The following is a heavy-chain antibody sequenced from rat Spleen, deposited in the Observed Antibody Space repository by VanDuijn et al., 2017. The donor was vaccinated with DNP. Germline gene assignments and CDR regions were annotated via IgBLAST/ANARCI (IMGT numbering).Heavy chain of an antibody. CDR3: TVFAY. CDR2: IWNTGAT. CDR1: GFSLTSYY. Sequence: QVQLKESGPGLVQPSQTLSLTCTVAGFSLTSYYVHWVRQPPGKDLEWMGVIWNTGATQFNSALKSRLSISKDTSKSQVFLKMNSLQTEDTAIYFCTVFAYWGQGTLVTVSS. V-gene: IGHV2-41*01. J-gene: IGHJ3*01.